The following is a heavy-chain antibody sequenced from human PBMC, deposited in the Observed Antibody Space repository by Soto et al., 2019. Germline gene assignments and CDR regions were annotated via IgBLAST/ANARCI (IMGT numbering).Heavy chain of an antibody. Sequence: GGSLRLSCAASGFTFSSFSMSWFRQAPGKGLEWVSAINGGGGSTYYADSVKGRISISRDSSKYTLYLQMNSLRAEDTAVYYFVRDQRDNGNDDAHLNWFDPWGQGTLVTVSS. CDR2: INGGGGST. V-gene: IGHV3-23*01. CDR3: VRDQRDNGNDDAHLNWFDP. CDR1: GFTFSSFS. D-gene: IGHD1-1*01. J-gene: IGHJ5*02.